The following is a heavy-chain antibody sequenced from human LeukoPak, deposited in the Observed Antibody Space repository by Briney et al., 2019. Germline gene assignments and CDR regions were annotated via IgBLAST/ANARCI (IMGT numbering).Heavy chain of an antibody. CDR3: ARYCSSTRCYSDY. CDR2: INPNDGDT. J-gene: IGHJ4*02. CDR1: GYTCTCHY. D-gene: IGHD2-2*01. Sequence: ASVKLSYKSSGYTCTCHYLHWVRQAPGQGLEYMGRINPNDGDTVYAQKLQGRVTMTRDTSITTAYMELTRLTSDDTAVYYCARYCSSTRCYSDYWGQGTLVTVSS. V-gene: IGHV1-2*06.